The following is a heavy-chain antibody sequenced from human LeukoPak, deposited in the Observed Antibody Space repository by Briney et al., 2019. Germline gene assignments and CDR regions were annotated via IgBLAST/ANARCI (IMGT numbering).Heavy chain of an antibody. J-gene: IGHJ4*02. Sequence: ASVTVTFKSSGSSFTSYGFSRVRLRPAQGLEWVGWISVYNGNTNYAQKLQGRVTMTTDTSTSTAYKELRSLRSDDKAVYYCSREPSPNWIYPLFFDYWDQGTLVTVS. CDR3: SREPSPNWIYPLFFDY. D-gene: IGHD1-7*01. V-gene: IGHV1-18*01. CDR1: GSSFTSYG. CDR2: ISVYNGNT.